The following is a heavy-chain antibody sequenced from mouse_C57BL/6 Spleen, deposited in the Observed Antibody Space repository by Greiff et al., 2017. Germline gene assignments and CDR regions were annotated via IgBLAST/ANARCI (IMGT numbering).Heavy chain of an antibody. J-gene: IGHJ3*01. Sequence: QVQLQQPGAELVKPGASVKMSCKASGYTFTSYWITWVKQRPGQGLEWIGDIFPGSGSTNYNEKFKSKATLTVDTSSSTAYMQRSSLTSEDSAVYYGARHYYGSSSGFAYWGQGTLVTVSA. D-gene: IGHD1-1*01. V-gene: IGHV1-55*01. CDR1: GYTFTSYW. CDR3: ARHYYGSSSGFAY. CDR2: IFPGSGST.